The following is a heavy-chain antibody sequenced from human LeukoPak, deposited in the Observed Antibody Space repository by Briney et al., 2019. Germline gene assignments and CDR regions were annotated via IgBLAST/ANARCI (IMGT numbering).Heavy chain of an antibody. J-gene: IGHJ4*02. CDR1: GFTFSIYT. D-gene: IGHD5-12*01. Sequence: GGSLRLSCAASGFTFSIYTMTWVRQAPGKGLEWVSTINGYGDTTFYADSVKGRFTISRDNSKNSLYLQMDSLRPEDTALYYCAKVAGNTGYANHFDFWGQGTLVTVSS. CDR3: AKVAGNTGYANHFDF. V-gene: IGHV3-23*01. CDR2: INGYGDTT.